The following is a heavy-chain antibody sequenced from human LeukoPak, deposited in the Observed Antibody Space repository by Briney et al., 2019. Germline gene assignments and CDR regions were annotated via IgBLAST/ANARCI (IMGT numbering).Heavy chain of an antibody. CDR3: ARDVSSSWADAFDI. CDR2: ISSSSSYI. J-gene: IGHJ3*02. D-gene: IGHD6-13*01. V-gene: IGHV3-21*01. CDR1: GFTFSSYS. Sequence: RGSLRLSCAASGFTFSSYSMNWVRQAPGKGLEWVPSISSSSSYIYYADSVKGRFTISRDNAKDSLYLQMNSLRAEDTAVYYCARDVSSSWADAFDIWGQGTMVTVSS.